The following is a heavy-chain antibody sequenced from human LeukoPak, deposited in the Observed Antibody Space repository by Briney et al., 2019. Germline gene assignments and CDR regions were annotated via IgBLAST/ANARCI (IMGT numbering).Heavy chain of an antibody. CDR1: GGSSNNYY. J-gene: IGHJ4*02. CDR3: ARESGYYYDTSGYTFDY. Sequence: SETLSLTCTVSGGSSNNYYWSWIRQSAGKGLEWIGRIYTSGSTNYNPSLRSRVSMSVDTSKNQFSLRLRSVTAADTAVYYCARESGYYYDTSGYTFDYWGQGILVTVSS. D-gene: IGHD3-22*01. CDR2: IYTSGST. V-gene: IGHV4-4*07.